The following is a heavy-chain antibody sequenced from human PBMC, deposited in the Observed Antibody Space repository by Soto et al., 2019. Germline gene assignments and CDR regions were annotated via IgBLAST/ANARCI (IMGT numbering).Heavy chain of an antibody. V-gene: IGHV4-39*01. Sequence: SETLSLTCTVSGGSISSSSYYWGWIRQPPGKGLEGIGSIYYSGSTYYNPSLKSRVTISVDTSKNQFSLKLSSVTAADTAVYYCASAYYDFWSGYSNNWFDPWGQGTLVTVSS. CDR2: IYYSGST. CDR1: GGSISSSSYY. CDR3: ASAYYDFWSGYSNNWFDP. J-gene: IGHJ5*02. D-gene: IGHD3-3*01.